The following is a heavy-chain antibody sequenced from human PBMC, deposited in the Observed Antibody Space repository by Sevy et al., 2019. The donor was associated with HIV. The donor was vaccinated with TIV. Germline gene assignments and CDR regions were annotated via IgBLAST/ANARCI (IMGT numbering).Heavy chain of an antibody. J-gene: IGHJ4*02. Sequence: GGSLRLSCAASGFTFSSYAMSWVRQAPGKGLEWVSAISGSGGSTYYADSVMGRFTISRDNSKNTLYLQMNSLRAEDTAVYYCAKDSPPYRVGKYYFDYWGQGTLVTVSS. CDR3: AKDSPPYRVGKYYFDY. V-gene: IGHV3-23*01. D-gene: IGHD3-10*01. CDR1: GFTFSSYA. CDR2: ISGSGGST.